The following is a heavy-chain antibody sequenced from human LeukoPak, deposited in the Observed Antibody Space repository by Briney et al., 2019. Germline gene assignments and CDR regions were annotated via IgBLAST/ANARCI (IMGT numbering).Heavy chain of an antibody. CDR3: ATAVPGFWYGAFDV. CDR2: FDPEDGET. J-gene: IGHJ3*01. V-gene: IGHV1-24*01. D-gene: IGHD3-3*01. Sequence: ASVKVSCKVSGYTLTELSMHWVRQAPGKGLEWMGGFDPEDGETIYAQKFQGRVTMTEDTSTDTAYMELSSLRSEDTAVYYCATAVPGFWYGAFDVWGQGTMVTVSS. CDR1: GYTLTELS.